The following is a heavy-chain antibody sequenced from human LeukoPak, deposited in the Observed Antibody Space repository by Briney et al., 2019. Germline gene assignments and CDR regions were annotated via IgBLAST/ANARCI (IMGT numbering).Heavy chain of an antibody. CDR1: GFTFSSYA. D-gene: IGHD2-21*01. J-gene: IGHJ4*02. V-gene: IGHV3-23*01. CDR3: AKDFGNCGGDCYYFDY. Sequence: GGSLRLSCAASGFTFSSYAMSWVRQAPGKGLEWVSAISGSGGSTYYADSVKGRFTISRDNSKNTLHLQMNSLRAEDTAVYYCAKDFGNCGGDCYYFDYWGQGTLVTVSS. CDR2: ISGSGGST.